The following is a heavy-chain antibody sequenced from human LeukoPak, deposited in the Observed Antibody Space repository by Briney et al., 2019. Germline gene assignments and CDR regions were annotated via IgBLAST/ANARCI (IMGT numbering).Heavy chain of an antibody. D-gene: IGHD3-22*01. V-gene: IGHV3-23*01. CDR1: GFTFSSYA. J-gene: IGHJ4*02. CDR3: AKRSPPVRYYYDSSGYYKGFDY. CDR2: ISGSGGST. Sequence: GGSLRLSCAASGFTFSSYAMRWVRQAPGKGLEWVSAISGSGGSTYYADSVKGRFTISRDNSKNTLYLQMNSLRAEDTAVYYCAKRSPPVRYYYDSSGYYKGFDYWGQGTLVTVSS.